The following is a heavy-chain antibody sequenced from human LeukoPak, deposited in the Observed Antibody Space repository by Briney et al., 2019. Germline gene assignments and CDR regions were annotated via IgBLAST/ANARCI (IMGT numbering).Heavy chain of an antibody. V-gene: IGHV6-1*01. J-gene: IGHJ4*02. D-gene: IGHD6-13*01. CDR1: GDSVSNNSAA. CDR2: TYYRSKWYN. Sequence: PSETLSLTCAISGDSVSNNSAAWNWIWQSPSRGLEWLGRTYYRSKWYNDYAVSVKSRITINPDTSKNQFSLQLKSVTSEDTAVYYCARGRSWGESGFDFWGQGTLVTVSS. CDR3: ARGRSWGESGFDF.